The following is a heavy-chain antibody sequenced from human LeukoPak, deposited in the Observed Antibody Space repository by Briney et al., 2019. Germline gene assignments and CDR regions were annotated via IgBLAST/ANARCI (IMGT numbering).Heavy chain of an antibody. CDR3: AELGITMIGGV. Sequence: TGGSLRLSCVASGFTFVNHWMTWVRQASGKGLEWVANMNQDGSEKYYVDSVKGRFTISRDNAKNSLYLQMNSLRAEDAAVYYCAELGITMIGGVWGKGTTVTISS. D-gene: IGHD3-10*02. CDR2: MNQDGSEK. CDR1: GFTFVNHW. V-gene: IGHV3-7*01. J-gene: IGHJ6*04.